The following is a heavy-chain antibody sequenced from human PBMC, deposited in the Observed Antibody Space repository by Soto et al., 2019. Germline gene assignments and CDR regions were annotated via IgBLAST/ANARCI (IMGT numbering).Heavy chain of an antibody. J-gene: IGHJ6*03. V-gene: IGHV3-49*03. CDR2: IRSKAYGGTT. CDR1: GFTFGDYA. CDR3: ARDSGYYYMDV. Sequence: PGGSLRLSCTASGFTFGDYAMSWFRQAPGKGLEWVGFIRSKAYGGTTEYAASVKGRFTISRDNAKNSLYLQMNSLRAEDTAVYYCARDSGYYYMDVWGKGTTVTVSS.